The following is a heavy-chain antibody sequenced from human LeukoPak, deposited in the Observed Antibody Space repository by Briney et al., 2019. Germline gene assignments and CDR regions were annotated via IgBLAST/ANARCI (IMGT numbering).Heavy chain of an antibody. CDR2: ISYDGSNK. V-gene: IGHV3-30*18. J-gene: IGHJ4*02. CDR3: AKGLYCSSTSCYDY. D-gene: IGHD2-2*01. CDR1: GFTFSSYG. Sequence: GGSLRLSCAASGFTFSSYGMHWVRQAPGKGLEWVAVISYDGSNKYYADSVKGRFTISRDNSKNTLYLQMNSPRAEDTAVYYCAKGLYCSSTSCYDYWGQGTLVTVSS.